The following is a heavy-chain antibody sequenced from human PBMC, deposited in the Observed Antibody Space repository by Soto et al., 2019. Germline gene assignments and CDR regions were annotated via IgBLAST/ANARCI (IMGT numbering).Heavy chain of an antibody. CDR1: GHPFTNYY. Sequence: QVQLVQSGAELKKPGASVKVSCKASGHPFTNYYIHWVRQAPGQGLEWMGLINPSGGSTTYAQKFQGRVTMTRDTSTSTFYMELSSLRAEDTAVYYCASPESTREPWDAFDIWGQGTMVTVSS. V-gene: IGHV1-46*03. D-gene: IGHD6-6*01. J-gene: IGHJ3*02. CDR3: ASPESTREPWDAFDI. CDR2: INPSGGST.